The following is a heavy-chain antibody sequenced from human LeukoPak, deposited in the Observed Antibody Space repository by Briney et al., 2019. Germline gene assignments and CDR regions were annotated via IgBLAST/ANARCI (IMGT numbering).Heavy chain of an antibody. V-gene: IGHV3-23*01. D-gene: IGHD4-11*01. Sequence: PGGSLRLSCAASGFTFSSYAMSWVRQAPGKGLGWVSAISGSGGSTYYADSVKGRFTISRDNSKNTLYLQMNSLRAEDTAVYYCAILDYSNYEGYFDYWGQGTLVTVSS. CDR3: AILDYSNYEGYFDY. J-gene: IGHJ4*02. CDR2: ISGSGGST. CDR1: GFTFSSYA.